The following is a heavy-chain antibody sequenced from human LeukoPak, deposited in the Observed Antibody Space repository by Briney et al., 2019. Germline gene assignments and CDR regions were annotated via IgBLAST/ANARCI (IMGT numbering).Heavy chain of an antibody. CDR1: GFTFSSYW. V-gene: IGHV3-7*01. J-gene: IGHJ4*02. Sequence: GGSLRLSCAASGFTFSSYWMTWARQVPGKGLEWVANINKDGSERNYADSLKGRFTISRDNAKNSLYLQMNSLRAEDTAVYYCARGTMFPYYSDYWGQGTLVTVSS. CDR3: ARGTMFPYYSDY. D-gene: IGHD3-10*02. CDR2: INKDGSER.